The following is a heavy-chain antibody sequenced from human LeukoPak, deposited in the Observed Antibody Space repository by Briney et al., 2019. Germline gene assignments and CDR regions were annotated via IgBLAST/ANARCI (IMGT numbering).Heavy chain of an antibody. CDR2: IRYDGSNK. Sequence: GGSLRLSCAASGFTFSSYGMDWVRQAPGKGLEWVAVIRYDGSNKYYADSVKGRFTISRDNSKNTLYLQMNSLRAEDTAVYYCARDRSYYDSSAPGACDIWGQGTMVTVSS. D-gene: IGHD3-22*01. CDR3: ARDRSYYDSSAPGACDI. V-gene: IGHV3-33*01. CDR1: GFTFSSYG. J-gene: IGHJ3*02.